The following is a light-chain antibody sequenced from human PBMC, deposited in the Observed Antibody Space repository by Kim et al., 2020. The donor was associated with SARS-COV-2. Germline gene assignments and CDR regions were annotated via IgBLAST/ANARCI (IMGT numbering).Light chain of an antibody. CDR2: DVS. V-gene: IGLV2-14*03. J-gene: IGLJ3*02. CDR1: SSDVGHHNF. CDR3: SSYTSRSTLV. Sequence: GQSITISCAGTSSDVGHHNFVSWYQHHPGKAPKLMIYDVSHRPSGISNRFSGSKSGNTASLTISGLQAEDEADYYCSSYTSRSTLVFGGGTKVTVL.